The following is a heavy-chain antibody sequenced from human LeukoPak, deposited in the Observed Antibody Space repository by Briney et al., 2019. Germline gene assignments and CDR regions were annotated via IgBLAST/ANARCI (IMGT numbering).Heavy chain of an antibody. V-gene: IGHV3-23*01. CDR3: AREGPGYCSSTSCYTPVVG. Sequence: GGSLRLSCAGSGFTFSSYAMIWVRQVPGKGLEWVSAIGGRGTNTFYADSVKGRFTISRDNAKNSLYLQMNSLRAEDTAVYYCAREGPGYCSSTSCYTPVVGWGQGTLVTVSS. D-gene: IGHD2-2*02. CDR1: GFTFSSYA. J-gene: IGHJ4*02. CDR2: IGGRGTNT.